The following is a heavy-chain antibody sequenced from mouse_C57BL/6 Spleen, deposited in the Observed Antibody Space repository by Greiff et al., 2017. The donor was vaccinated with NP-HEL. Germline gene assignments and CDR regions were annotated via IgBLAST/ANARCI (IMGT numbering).Heavy chain of an antibody. D-gene: IGHD4-1*01. CDR2: IDPSDSYT. CDR1: GYTFTSYW. V-gene: IGHV1-50*01. Sequence: VQLQQPGAELVKPGASVKLSCKASGYTFTSYWMQWVKQRPGQGLEWIGEIDPSDSYTNYNQKFKGKATLTVDTSSSTAYMQLSSLTSEDSAVYYCARGWEGYFDYWGQGTTLTVSS. CDR3: ARGWEGYFDY. J-gene: IGHJ2*01.